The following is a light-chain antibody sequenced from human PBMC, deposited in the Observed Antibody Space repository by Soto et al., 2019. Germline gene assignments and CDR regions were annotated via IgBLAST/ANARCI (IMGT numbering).Light chain of an antibody. CDR2: DTS. Sequence: LVLTQSPVTLSLSPGDRATLSCRASQSVSTYLAWYRQTPGHPPRLLIYDTSNRATGIPPRFSGTQSGTKITLTISSLDAEYFSVYYCHQRNTFGQGTRLEIK. J-gene: IGKJ5*01. CDR1: QSVSTY. V-gene: IGKV3-11*01. CDR3: HQRNT.